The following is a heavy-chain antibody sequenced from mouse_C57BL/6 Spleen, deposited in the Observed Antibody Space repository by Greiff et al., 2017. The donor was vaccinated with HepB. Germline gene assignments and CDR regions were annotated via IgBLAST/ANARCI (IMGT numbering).Heavy chain of an antibody. V-gene: IGHV1-53*01. CDR2: INPSNGGT. Sequence: QVQLQQSGTELVKPGASVKLSCKASGYTFTSYWMHWVKQRPGQGLEWIGNINPSNGGTNYNEKFKSKATLTVDKSSSTAYMQLSSLTSEDSAVYYCALMVTPYYYAMDYWGQGTSVTVSS. CDR3: ALMVTPYYYAMDY. D-gene: IGHD2-3*01. CDR1: GYTFTSYW. J-gene: IGHJ4*01.